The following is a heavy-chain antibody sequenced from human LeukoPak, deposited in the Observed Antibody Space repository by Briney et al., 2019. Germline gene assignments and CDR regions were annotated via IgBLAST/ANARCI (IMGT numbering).Heavy chain of an antibody. CDR2: VSGTGGST. Sequence: LSGGSLRLSCAASGFTFTTYAMSWVRQAPGKGLEWVSAVSGTGGSTYYANSVKGRFTISRDNSKNAVYLQMNSLRVEDTAVYYCAKLSSYSSPSYWGQGTLVTVFS. D-gene: IGHD6-6*01. V-gene: IGHV3-23*01. J-gene: IGHJ4*02. CDR1: GFTFTTYA. CDR3: AKLSSYSSPSY.